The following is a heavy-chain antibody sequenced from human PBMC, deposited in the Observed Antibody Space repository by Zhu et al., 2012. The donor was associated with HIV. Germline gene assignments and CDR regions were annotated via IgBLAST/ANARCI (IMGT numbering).Heavy chain of an antibody. CDR3: ARHFQLWYYFDS. CDR2: FFYSGST. J-gene: IGHJ4*02. CDR1: GGSISSSSYY. Sequence: QVQLQESGPGLVKPSETLSLTCTVSGGSISSSSYYWGWIRQPPGKGLEWIGSFFYSGSTFYNPSLRSRVTISTDTSKNQFSLKLTSVSAADTAVYYCARHFQLWYYFDSWGQGTLVTVXS. D-gene: IGHD6-13*01. V-gene: IGHV4-39*01.